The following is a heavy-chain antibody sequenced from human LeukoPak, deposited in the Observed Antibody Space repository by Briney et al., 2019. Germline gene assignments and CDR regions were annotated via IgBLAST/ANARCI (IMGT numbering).Heavy chain of an antibody. CDR3: AKDLDIVATITGN. CDR2: ISGSGGST. D-gene: IGHD5-12*01. V-gene: IGHV3-23*01. J-gene: IGHJ4*02. CDR1: GFTFSSYA. Sequence: PGGSLRLSCAASGFTFSSYAMSWVRQAPGKAREWVSAISGSGGSTYYADSVKGRLTISRDNSKNTLYLQMNSLRAEDTAVYYCAKDLDIVATITGNWGQGTLVTVSS.